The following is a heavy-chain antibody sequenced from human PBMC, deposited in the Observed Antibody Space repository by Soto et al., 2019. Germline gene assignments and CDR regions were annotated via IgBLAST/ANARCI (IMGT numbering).Heavy chain of an antibody. J-gene: IGHJ4*02. CDR1: GFSLSTSGMC. CDR2: IDWDDDK. D-gene: IGHD3-10*01. V-gene: IGHV2-70*01. Sequence: SGPTLVNPTQTLTLTCTFSGFSLSTSGMCVSWIRQPPGKALEWLALIDWDDDKYYSTSLKTRLTISKDTSKNQVVLTMANMDPVDTATYYCARGVGDLLWKARPYYFDFWGQGTLVTVSS. CDR3: ARGVGDLLWKARPYYFDF.